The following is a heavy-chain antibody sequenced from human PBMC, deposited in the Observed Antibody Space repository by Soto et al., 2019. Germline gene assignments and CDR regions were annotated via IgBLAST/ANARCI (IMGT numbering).Heavy chain of an antibody. CDR1: GFTFSSYW. CDR2: INSDGTTT. Sequence: GGSLRLSCAASGFTFSSYWMHWVRQVPGKGLVWVSHINSDGTTTNYADSVKGRFTISRDNGKNTLYLQMNSLRVEDTAVYYCARGLGTTSTVTTGYWGQGTLVTAPQ. D-gene: IGHD4-4*01. J-gene: IGHJ4*02. V-gene: IGHV3-74*01. CDR3: ARGLGTTSTVTTGY.